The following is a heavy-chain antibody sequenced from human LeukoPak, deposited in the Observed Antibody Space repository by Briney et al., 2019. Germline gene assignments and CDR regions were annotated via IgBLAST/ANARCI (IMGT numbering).Heavy chain of an antibody. CDR1: GFTFDDYG. CDR2: INWNGGST. Sequence: GGSLRLSCAASGFTFDDYGMSWVRQAPGKGLEWVSGINWNGGSTGYADSVKGRFTISRDNAKNSLYLQMNSLRAEDTALYYCARDHPEYSSSSDAFDIWGQGTMVNVSS. CDR3: ARDHPEYSSSSDAFDI. V-gene: IGHV3-20*04. J-gene: IGHJ3*02. D-gene: IGHD6-6*01.